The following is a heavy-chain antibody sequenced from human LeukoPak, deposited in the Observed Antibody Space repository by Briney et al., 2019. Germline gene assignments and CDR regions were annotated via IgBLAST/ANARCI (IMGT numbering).Heavy chain of an antibody. V-gene: IGHV4-59*01. J-gene: IGHJ5*02. CDR3: AREGDPGSGYNYGNWLDP. Sequence: SETLSLTCTVSGGSIRNYYWTWIRQPPGKGLEWIGYISDGGGSNYNPSLKSRVTISVDTSKSQFSLKLRFVTTADTAVYYCAREGDPGSGYNYGNWLDPWGQGTLVTVSS. D-gene: IGHD5-24*01. CDR2: ISDGGGS. CDR1: GGSIRNYY.